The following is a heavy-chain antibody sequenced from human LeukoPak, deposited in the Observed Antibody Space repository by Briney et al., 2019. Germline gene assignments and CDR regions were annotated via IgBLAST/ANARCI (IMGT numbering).Heavy chain of an antibody. CDR2: ISRSSSHK. CDR3: ARVEEAAAFNP. V-gene: IGHV3-21*01. J-gene: IGHJ5*02. CDR1: GFTFSSYG. Sequence: GGSLRLSCVASGFTFSSYGMHWVRQAPGKGPEWVSSISRSSSHKYYADSVTGRFTVSRDNAKNSLYLQMNSLRAEDTAVYYCARVEEAAAFNPWGQGTLVTVSS. D-gene: IGHD6-13*01.